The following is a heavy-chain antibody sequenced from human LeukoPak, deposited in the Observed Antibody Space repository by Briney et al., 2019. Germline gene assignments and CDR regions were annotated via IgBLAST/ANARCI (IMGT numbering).Heavy chain of an antibody. Sequence: GGSLRLSCAASEFTFSSYGMSWVRQAPGKGLEWVSAISGSGGSTYYADSVKGRFTISRDNSKNTLYLQMNSLRAEDTAVYYCAKDLGAARDAFDIWGQGTMVTVSS. D-gene: IGHD6-13*01. CDR1: EFTFSSYG. CDR3: AKDLGAARDAFDI. CDR2: ISGSGGST. V-gene: IGHV3-23*01. J-gene: IGHJ3*02.